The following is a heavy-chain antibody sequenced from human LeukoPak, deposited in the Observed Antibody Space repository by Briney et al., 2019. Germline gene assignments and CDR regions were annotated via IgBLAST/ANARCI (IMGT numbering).Heavy chain of an antibody. CDR2: IYHSGST. CDR3: ARETPILGPRGGAFDI. D-gene: IGHD3-10*01. CDR1: GFTFSSYSM. V-gene: IGHV4-4*02. J-gene: IGHJ3*02. Sequence: PGGSLRLSCAASGFTFSSYSMNWVRQPPGKGLEWIGEIYHSGSTNYNPSLKSRVTISVDKSKNQFSLKLSSVTAADTAVYYCARETPILGPRGGAFDIWGQGTMVTVSS.